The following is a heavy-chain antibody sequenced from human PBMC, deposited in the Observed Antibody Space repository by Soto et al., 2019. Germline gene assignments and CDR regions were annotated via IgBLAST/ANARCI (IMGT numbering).Heavy chain of an antibody. V-gene: IGHV1-46*01. D-gene: IGHD5-18*01. CDR3: SASDTAMAQIAY. Sequence: ASVKVSCKASGYTFPSYYMHWVRQAPGQGLEWMGIINPSGGSTSYAQKFQGRVTMTTDTSTSTVYMELSSLRSEDTAVYYCSASDTAMAQIAYWGQGTLVPVSS. CDR1: GYTFPSYY. CDR2: INPSGGST. J-gene: IGHJ4*02.